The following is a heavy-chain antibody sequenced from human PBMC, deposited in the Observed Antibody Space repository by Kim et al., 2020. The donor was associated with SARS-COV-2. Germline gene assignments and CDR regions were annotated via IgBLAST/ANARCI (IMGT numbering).Heavy chain of an antibody. D-gene: IGHD6-6*01. CDR3: ARFRQLVPFDY. V-gene: IGHV4-34*01. Sequence: NDNPYLKSRITISVDTSKNQFSLKLSSVTAADTAVYYCARFRQLVPFDYWGQGTLVTVSS. J-gene: IGHJ4*02.